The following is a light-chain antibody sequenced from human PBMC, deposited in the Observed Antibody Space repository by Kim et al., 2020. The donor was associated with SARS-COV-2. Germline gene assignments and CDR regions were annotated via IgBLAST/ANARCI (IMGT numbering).Light chain of an antibody. Sequence: SSELTQDPAVSVALGQTVRITCQGDSLRSYYATWYQQKPGQAPILVIYGKNNRPSGIPDRFSGSSSGNTASLTINGTQAGDEADYYCNSRDSNDNVVFGGGTKLTV. CDR3: NSRDSNDNVV. CDR1: SLRSYY. J-gene: IGLJ2*01. CDR2: GKN. V-gene: IGLV3-19*01.